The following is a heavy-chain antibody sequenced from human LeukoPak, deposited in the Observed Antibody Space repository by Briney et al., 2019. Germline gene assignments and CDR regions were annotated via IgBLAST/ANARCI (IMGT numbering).Heavy chain of an antibody. CDR3: ARVVAAAPEAFDI. Sequence: GASVKVSCKASGYTFTGYYMHWVRQAPGQGLEWMGWINPNSGGTNYAQKFQGRVTMTRDTSISTAYMELSRLRSDDTAVYYCARVVAAAPEAFDIWGQGTMVTVSS. J-gene: IGHJ3*02. D-gene: IGHD6-13*01. CDR2: INPNSGGT. CDR1: GYTFTGYY. V-gene: IGHV1-2*02.